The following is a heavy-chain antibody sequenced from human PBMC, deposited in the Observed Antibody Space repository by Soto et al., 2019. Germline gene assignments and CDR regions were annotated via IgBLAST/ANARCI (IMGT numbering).Heavy chain of an antibody. CDR2: TIPIFGTA. V-gene: IGHV1-69*13. D-gene: IGHD3-22*01. CDR1: GGTFSSYA. CDR3: ARPRNYDSSGYYLEYGIFDI. Sequence: SVKVSCKASGGTFSSYAISWGRQAPVQGLEWMGGTIPIFGTANYAQKFQGRVTITADESTSTAYMELSSLRSEDTAVYYCARPRNYDSSGYYLEYGIFDIWGQGTMVTVSS. J-gene: IGHJ3*02.